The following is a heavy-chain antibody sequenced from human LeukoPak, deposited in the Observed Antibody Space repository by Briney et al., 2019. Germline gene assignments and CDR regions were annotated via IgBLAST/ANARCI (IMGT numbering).Heavy chain of an antibody. CDR2: IYSGGST. J-gene: IGHJ4*02. Sequence: GGSLRLSYAASGFTVSSNYRSWVRQAPGRGLEWVSVIYSGGSTYYADSVKGRFTISRDNSKNTLYLQMNSLRAEDTAVYYCAREPSSMDYFDYWGQATLVTVSS. V-gene: IGHV3-53*01. CDR3: AREPSSMDYFDY. CDR1: GFTVSSNY. D-gene: IGHD2/OR15-2a*01.